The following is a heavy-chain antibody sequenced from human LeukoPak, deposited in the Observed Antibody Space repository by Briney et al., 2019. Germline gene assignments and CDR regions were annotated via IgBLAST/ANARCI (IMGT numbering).Heavy chain of an antibody. V-gene: IGHV4-39*07. D-gene: IGHD3-22*01. CDR1: GGSISSSSYY. Sequence: SETLSLTCTVSGGSISSSSYYWGWIRQPPGKGLEWIGSIYYSGSTYYNPSLKSRVTMSVDMSTRQISLKLSSVTAADTAVYYCAGTYYYDSSGYYHYSLWGQGTLVTVSS. J-gene: IGHJ4*02. CDR2: IYYSGST. CDR3: AGTYYYDSSGYYHYSL.